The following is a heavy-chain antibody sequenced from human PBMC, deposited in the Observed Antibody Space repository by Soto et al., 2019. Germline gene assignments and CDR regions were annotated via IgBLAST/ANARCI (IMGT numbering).Heavy chain of an antibody. CDR3: ARMCHSSSWYAVYYYGMDV. Sequence: ESGPTLVNPTQTLTLTCTFSGFSLSTSGMCVSWIRQPPGKALEWLALIDWDDDKCYSTSLKTRLTISKDTSKNQVVLTMTNMDPVDTATYYCARMCHSSSWYAVYYYGMDVWGQGTTVTVSS. D-gene: IGHD6-13*01. CDR1: GFSLSTSGMC. J-gene: IGHJ6*02. V-gene: IGHV2-70*01. CDR2: IDWDDDK.